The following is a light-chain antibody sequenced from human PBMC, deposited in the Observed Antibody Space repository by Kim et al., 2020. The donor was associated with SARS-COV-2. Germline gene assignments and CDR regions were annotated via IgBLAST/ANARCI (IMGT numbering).Light chain of an antibody. V-gene: IGLV1-40*01. CDR2: GNS. CDR3: QSYDNSLSSYV. CDR1: SSNIGAGYD. Sequence: QRFTISCTGRSSNIGAGYDVHWYQQLPTTAPKLLIYGNSNRPSGVPDRFAGSKSGTSASLAITGLQAEDEADYYCQSYDNSLSSYVVGSGTKVTVL. J-gene: IGLJ1*01.